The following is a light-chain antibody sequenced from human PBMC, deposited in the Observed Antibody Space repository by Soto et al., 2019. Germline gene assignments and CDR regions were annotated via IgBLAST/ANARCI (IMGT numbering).Light chain of an antibody. Sequence: QSALTQPASVSGSPGQSITISCTGTSSDVGGYNYVSWYQHHPGKAPKLMVYEVSNRPLGVSNRFSGSKSGNTASLIISGLQAEDEADYYCTSYTSSTTLVFGGGTQLTVL. CDR3: TSYTSSTTLV. CDR1: SSDVGGYNY. J-gene: IGLJ7*01. V-gene: IGLV2-14*01. CDR2: EVS.